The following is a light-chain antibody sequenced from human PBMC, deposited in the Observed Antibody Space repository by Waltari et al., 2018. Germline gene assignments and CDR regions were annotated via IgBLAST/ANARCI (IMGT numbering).Light chain of an antibody. CDR2: SNN. J-gene: IGLJ2*01. Sequence: QSLLTQPPSVSGTPGQRVTISCSGSTSNIGSNVVSCYQQLPGAAPKLLIHSNNQRPSGVPDRFSCSKSGTSASLAISGLQSADEADYYCSAWDDSLNGHVVFGGGTKLIVL. CDR3: SAWDDSLNGHVV. V-gene: IGLV1-44*01. CDR1: TSNIGSNV.